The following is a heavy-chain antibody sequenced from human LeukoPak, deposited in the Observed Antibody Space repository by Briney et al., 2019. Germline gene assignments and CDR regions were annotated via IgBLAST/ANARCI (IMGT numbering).Heavy chain of an antibody. Sequence: PGGSLRLSCAASGFTFSTYAMHWVRQAPGKGLEYVSAISSNGGTTYYANSVKGRFTISRDNSKNTLYLQMGSLRAEGMAVYYCARGYYYGSPWGQGTLVTVSS. CDR1: GFTFSTYA. J-gene: IGHJ5*01. CDR3: ARGYYYGSP. V-gene: IGHV3-64*01. CDR2: ISSNGGTT. D-gene: IGHD3-10*01.